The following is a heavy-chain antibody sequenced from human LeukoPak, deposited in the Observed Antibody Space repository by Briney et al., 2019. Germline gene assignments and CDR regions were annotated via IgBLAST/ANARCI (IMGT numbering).Heavy chain of an antibody. Sequence: SVKVFCKASGGTFISYAISWVRQAPGQGLEWMGGIIPIFGTANYAQKFQSRVTITADESTSTAYMELSSLRSEDTAVYYCAIEWELVFWGQGTLVTVSS. CDR2: IIPIFGTA. CDR1: GGTFISYA. V-gene: IGHV1-69*13. J-gene: IGHJ4*02. CDR3: AIEWELVF. D-gene: IGHD1-26*01.